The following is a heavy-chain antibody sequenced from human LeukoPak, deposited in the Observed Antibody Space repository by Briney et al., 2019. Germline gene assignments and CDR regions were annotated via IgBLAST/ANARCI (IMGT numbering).Heavy chain of an antibody. CDR1: GFRFSDHH. V-gene: IGHV3-72*01. D-gene: IGHD6-13*01. CDR2: IRNKANGYTT. Sequence: HAGGSLRLSCAASGFRFSDHHMEWVRQAPGKGLEWVGRIRNKANGYTTEYAASVNGRFTISRDDSKSSLFLQMNGLITEDTAVYYCARVTSSREFWFDPWGQGTLVTVSS. CDR3: ARVTSSREFWFDP. J-gene: IGHJ5*02.